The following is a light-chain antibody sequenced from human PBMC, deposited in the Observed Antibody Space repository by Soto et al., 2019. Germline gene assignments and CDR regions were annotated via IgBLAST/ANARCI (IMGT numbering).Light chain of an antibody. CDR1: SSDVGGYNF. CDR3: CSYARSSTRVI. V-gene: IGLV2-14*03. CDR2: DVN. Sequence: QSALAQPASVSGSPGQSITISCTGTSSDVGGYNFVSWYQQHPGKAPKLMIYDVNIRPSGVSNRFSGSKSGNTASLTISGLQAEDEADYYCCSYARSSTRVIFGGGTKLTVL. J-gene: IGLJ2*01.